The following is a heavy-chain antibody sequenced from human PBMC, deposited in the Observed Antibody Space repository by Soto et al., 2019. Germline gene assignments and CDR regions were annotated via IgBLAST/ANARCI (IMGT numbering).Heavy chain of an antibody. D-gene: IGHD6-13*01. CDR1: GYTFTGYY. V-gene: IGHV1-2*02. Sequence: QVQLVQSGAEVKKPGASVKVSCKASGYTFTGYYMHWVRQAPGQGLEWMGWINPNSGGTNYAQKFQGRVTITADESTSTAYMELSSLRSEDTAVYYCARDDGAAAGTQGVYYYYGMDVWGQGTTVTVSS. CDR3: ARDDGAAAGTQGVYYYYGMDV. CDR2: INPNSGGT. J-gene: IGHJ6*02.